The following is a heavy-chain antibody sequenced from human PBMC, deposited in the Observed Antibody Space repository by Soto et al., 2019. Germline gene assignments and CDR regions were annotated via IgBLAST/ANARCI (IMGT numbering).Heavy chain of an antibody. CDR2: ISASGGDT. CDR3: ATNGDCSRGICYWHVEY. D-gene: IGHD2-15*01. Sequence: EVHQQGSGGGLVQPGGSLRLSCAASGFNFNYYAMNWIRRAPGKGLEWVSAISASGGDTYYADSVKGRFTISRDNSKNTQSLQMNSLRAEDTAVYYCATNGDCSRGICYWHVEYWGQGILVTVSS. J-gene: IGHJ4*02. V-gene: IGHV3-23*01. CDR1: GFNFNYYA.